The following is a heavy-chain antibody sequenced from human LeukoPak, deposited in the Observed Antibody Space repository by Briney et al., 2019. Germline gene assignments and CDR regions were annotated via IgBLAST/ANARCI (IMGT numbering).Heavy chain of an antibody. CDR3: VRDHDWSFDL. V-gene: IGHV3-48*02. D-gene: IGHD1-1*01. CDR2: INSDTNIT. Sequence: PGGSLRLSCAASGFTFSSYAMSWVRQAPGKGLEWVSHINSDTNITPYTASVSGRFTISRDNANNSLYLHVNSLRDEDTAVYYCVRDHDWSFDLWGQGALVTVSS. J-gene: IGHJ4*02. CDR1: GFTFSSYA.